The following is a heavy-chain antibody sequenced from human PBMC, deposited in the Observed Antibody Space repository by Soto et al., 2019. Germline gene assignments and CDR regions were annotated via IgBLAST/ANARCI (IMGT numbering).Heavy chain of an antibody. V-gene: IGHV4-39*01. J-gene: IGHJ4*02. D-gene: IGHD6-19*01. CDR2: IYYTGST. CDR1: GGSISSSSYY. Sequence: QLQLQESGPGLVKPSETLSLTCTVSGGSISSSSYYWGWIRQPPGKGLEWIGNIYYTGSTYYNPSLKSRVTISVDTSKNQFSLMLSSVTAADTAVYYCARSIVVGAVAVSFDYWGQGTLVTVSS. CDR3: ARSIVVGAVAVSFDY.